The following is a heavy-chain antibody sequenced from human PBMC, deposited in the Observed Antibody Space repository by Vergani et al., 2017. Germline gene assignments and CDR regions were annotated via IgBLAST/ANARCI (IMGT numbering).Heavy chain of an antibody. CDR1: GFTFSACP. CDR3: SRLSYDTTPYLQGGYDC. D-gene: IGHD3-22*01. CDR2: ISACYPST. Sequence: EVQLLQSGGGVIQPGGSVRLSCAASGFTFSACPMTWVRQAPGKGLEWVSAISACYPSTYYADSVKGRFTISRDNSKNMLYLQMNSLRAEATAVYYCSRLSYDTTPYLQGGYDCWGQGTLVSVSS. V-gene: IGHV3-23*01. J-gene: IGHJ4*02.